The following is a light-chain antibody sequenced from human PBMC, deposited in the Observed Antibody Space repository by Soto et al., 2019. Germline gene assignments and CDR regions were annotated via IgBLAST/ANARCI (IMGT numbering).Light chain of an antibody. V-gene: IGLV2-14*01. J-gene: IGLJ1*01. CDR3: SSYTSSSPYV. CDR2: DVS. CDR1: RSDVGGYNY. Sequence: QSVLTQPASVSGSPGQSITISCTGTRSDVGGYNYVSWYQQHPGKAPKLMIYDVSNRPSGVSNRFSGSKSGNTASLTISGLQAEYEADYYCSSYTSSSPYVFGTGTKVTVL.